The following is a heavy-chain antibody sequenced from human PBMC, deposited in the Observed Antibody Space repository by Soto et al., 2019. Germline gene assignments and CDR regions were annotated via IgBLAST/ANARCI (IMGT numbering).Heavy chain of an antibody. CDR1: GGTFSRYS. J-gene: IGHJ6*02. CDR3: AREDRDRETGLVPAAIDGMDV. V-gene: IGHV1-69*08. D-gene: IGHD2-2*01. Sequence: QVQLVQSGAEVKKPGSSVKVSCKASGGTFSRYSITWVRQAPGHVLEWIRRIIPIFGIASYAQKFQGRVTITADESTSTAYMELSSLRSDDTAVYYCAREDRDRETGLVPAAIDGMDVWGQGTTVTVSS. CDR2: IIPIFGIA.